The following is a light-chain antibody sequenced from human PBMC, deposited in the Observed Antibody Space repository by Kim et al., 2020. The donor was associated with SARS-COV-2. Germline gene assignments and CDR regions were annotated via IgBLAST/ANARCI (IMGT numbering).Light chain of an antibody. CDR2: QDS. CDR1: KLGDKY. CDR3: QAWDSSTGV. Sequence: GSPGKTASITCAGDKLGDKYACWYQQKPGQSPVLVIYQDSKRPSGIPERFSGSNSGNTATLTISGTQAMDEADYYCQAWDSSTGVFGGGTQLTVL. J-gene: IGLJ3*02. V-gene: IGLV3-1*01.